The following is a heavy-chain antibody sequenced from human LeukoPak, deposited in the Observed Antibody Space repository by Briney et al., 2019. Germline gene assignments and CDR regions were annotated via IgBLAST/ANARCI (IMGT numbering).Heavy chain of an antibody. Sequence: GGSLRLSCAASGFTFSNYGMHWVRQAPGKGLEWVAFIRYDGINKYYADSVKGRFTISRDNAKNSLYLQMNSLRAEDTAVYYCAELGITMIGGVWGKGTTVTISS. J-gene: IGHJ6*04. CDR3: AELGITMIGGV. D-gene: IGHD3-10*02. V-gene: IGHV3-30*02. CDR1: GFTFSNYG. CDR2: IRYDGINK.